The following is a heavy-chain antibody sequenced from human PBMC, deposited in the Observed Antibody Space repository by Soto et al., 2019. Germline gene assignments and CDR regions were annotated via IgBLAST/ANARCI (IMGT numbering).Heavy chain of an antibody. D-gene: IGHD6-13*01. V-gene: IGHV4-31*03. CDR1: GGSISSGGYY. J-gene: IGHJ4*02. CDR2: IYYSGST. CDR3: ASSQRGVAAAGSGGFDY. Sequence: QVQLQESGPGLVKPSQTLSLTCTVSGGSISSGGYYWSWIRQHPGKGLEWIGYIYYSGSTYYNPSLKSRVTISVDTSKNQFSLKLSSVTAADTAVYYCASSQRGVAAAGSGGFDYWGQGTLVTVSS.